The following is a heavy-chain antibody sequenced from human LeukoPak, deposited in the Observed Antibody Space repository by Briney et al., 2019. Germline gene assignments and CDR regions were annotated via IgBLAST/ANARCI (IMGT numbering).Heavy chain of an antibody. V-gene: IGHV4-39*01. CDR3: ARHPYSYGSSDY. CDR1: GGSLSSSSYY. Sequence: SETLSLTCTVSGGSLSSSSYYWGWLRQPPGKGLEWIGSIYYSGSTYYNPSLKSRVTISVDTSKNQFSLKLSSVTAADTAVYYCARHPYSYGSSDYWGQGTLVTVSS. J-gene: IGHJ4*02. CDR2: IYYSGST. D-gene: IGHD5-18*01.